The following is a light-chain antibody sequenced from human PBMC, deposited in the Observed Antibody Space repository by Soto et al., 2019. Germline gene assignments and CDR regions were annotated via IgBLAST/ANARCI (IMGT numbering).Light chain of an antibody. J-gene: IGKJ4*01. CDR2: AAS. Sequence: MTASPSSMSASIVERITITYRASQNISSYLDWYQQKPGQAPKLLIYAASSLQIGVPSRFSGSGSGTDFTLTISSLQPEDFATYYCQQSNSIRRTFGGGTKVDIK. CDR3: QQSNSIRRT. V-gene: IGKV1-39*01. CDR1: QNISSY.